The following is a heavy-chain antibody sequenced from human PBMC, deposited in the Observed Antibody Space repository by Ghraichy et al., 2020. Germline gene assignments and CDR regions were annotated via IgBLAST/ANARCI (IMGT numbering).Heavy chain of an antibody. CDR1: GFTFSSYS. CDR2: ISSSSSYI. CDR3: ARDLSRDSPFDP. J-gene: IGHJ5*02. D-gene: IGHD2-21*01. Sequence: GGSLRLSCAASGFTFSSYSMNWVRQAPGKGLEWVSSISSSSSYIYYADSVKGRFTISRDNAKNSLYLQMNSLRAEDTAVYYCARDLSRDSPFDPWGQGTLVTVSS. V-gene: IGHV3-21*01.